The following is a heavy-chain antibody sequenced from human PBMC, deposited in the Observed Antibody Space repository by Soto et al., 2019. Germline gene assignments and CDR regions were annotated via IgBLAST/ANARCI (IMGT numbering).Heavy chain of an antibody. CDR2: ISAYNGNT. D-gene: IGHD6-19*01. J-gene: IGHJ4*02. Sequence: ASVKVSCKASGYTFTSYGISWVRQAPGQGLEWMGWISAYNGNTNHAQKLQGRVTMTTDTSTSTAYMELRSLRSDDTAVYYCARDHGGSGLTPSGYWGQGTLVTVSS. CDR1: GYTFTSYG. V-gene: IGHV1-18*04. CDR3: ARDHGGSGLTPSGY.